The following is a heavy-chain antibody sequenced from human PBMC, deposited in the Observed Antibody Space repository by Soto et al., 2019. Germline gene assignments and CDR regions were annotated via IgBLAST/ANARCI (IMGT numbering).Heavy chain of an antibody. Sequence: EGQLLESGGGLVQPGGSLRLSCAASGFTFSSYAMSWVRQAPGKGLEWVSAISGSGGSTYYADSVKGRFTVSRDQSKNTLYLQTNSLSAEDVAVYYCAKPSEPNRLDAFDFWGQGTMVTVSS. CDR1: GFTFSSYA. J-gene: IGHJ3*01. CDR2: ISGSGGST. V-gene: IGHV3-23*01. CDR3: AKPSEPNRLDAFDF.